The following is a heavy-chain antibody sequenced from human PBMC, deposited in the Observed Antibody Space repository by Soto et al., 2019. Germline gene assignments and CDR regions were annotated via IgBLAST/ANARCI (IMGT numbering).Heavy chain of an antibody. Sequence: ASVKVSCKDSGGPYNSFAINWVRQAPGQGLECIGWIIPVFGTATYAQKFKGRVTVTAEESTSTAYMELSSLTSEDTAVYYCARFLGGAGSYCDGQNYNYYNGMDVWGQGTTVTVSS. V-gene: IGHV1-69*13. D-gene: IGHD3-10*01. CDR1: GGPYNSFA. CDR3: ARFLGGAGSYCDGQNYNYYNGMDV. CDR2: IIPVFGTA. J-gene: IGHJ6*02.